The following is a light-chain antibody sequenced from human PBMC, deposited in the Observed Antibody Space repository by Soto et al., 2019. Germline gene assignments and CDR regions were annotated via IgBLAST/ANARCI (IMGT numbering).Light chain of an antibody. J-gene: IGLJ2*01. CDR2: DVS. CDR3: SSYTSSSTVL. CDR1: SSDVGGYNY. Sequence: QSALTQPASVSGSPGQSITISCTGTSSDVGGYNYVSWYQQHPGKAPNLMIYDVSNRPSGVSNRFSGSKSGNTASLPISGLRAEGEADYYCSSYTSSSTVLFGGGTKLTVL. V-gene: IGLV2-14*01.